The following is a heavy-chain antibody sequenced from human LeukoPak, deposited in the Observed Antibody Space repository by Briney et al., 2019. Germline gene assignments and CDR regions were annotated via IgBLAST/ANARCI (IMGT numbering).Heavy chain of an antibody. V-gene: IGHV4-39*01. CDR3: ARGTAGAGYYMDV. J-gene: IGHJ6*03. Sequence: KPSETLSLTCTVSGGSISISSYYWGWIRQPPGKGLEWIGSIYYSGSTYYNPSLKSRVTISVDTSKNQFSLKLSSVTAADTAVYYCARGTAGAGYYMDVWGKGTTVTVSS. CDR1: GGSISISSYY. D-gene: IGHD6-13*01. CDR2: IYYSGST.